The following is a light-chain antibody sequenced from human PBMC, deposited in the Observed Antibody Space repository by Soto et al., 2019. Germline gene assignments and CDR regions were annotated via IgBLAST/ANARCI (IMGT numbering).Light chain of an antibody. CDR2: GAS. CDR1: PSVRSSY. J-gene: IGKJ4*01. Sequence: EIVFTQSPDTLSLSPGESATLSCRAGPSVRSSYLAWYQQKPGQAPRLLIYGASTRATGIPDRFSGSGSGTDFTLTISSLQAEDVAVYYCQHYYNRPLTFGGGTKVDIK. CDR3: QHYYNRPLT. V-gene: IGKV3D-7*01.